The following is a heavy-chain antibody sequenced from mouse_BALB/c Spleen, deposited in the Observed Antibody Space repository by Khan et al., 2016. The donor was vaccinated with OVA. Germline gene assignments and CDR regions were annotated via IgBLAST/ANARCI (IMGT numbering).Heavy chain of an antibody. CDR2: IYPGDGDT. Sequence: QVQLQQSGAELARPGASVKLSCKASGYTFTTYWMQWVKQRPGQALEWIGTIYPGDGDTRYAQRFKGKATLTAAKSSSTAYMQLSSLTSEDSAVYYCASYRFDFFDYWGQGTTLTVSS. J-gene: IGHJ2*01. CDR1: GYTFTTYW. V-gene: IGHV1-87*01. D-gene: IGHD2-14*01. CDR3: ASYRFDFFDY.